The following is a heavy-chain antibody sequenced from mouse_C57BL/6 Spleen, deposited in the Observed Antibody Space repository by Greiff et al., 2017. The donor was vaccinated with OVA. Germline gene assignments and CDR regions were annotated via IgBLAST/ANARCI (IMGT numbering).Heavy chain of an antibody. D-gene: IGHD3-3*01. V-gene: IGHV1-15*01. Sequence: VKLQESGAELVRPGASVTLSCKASGYTFTDYEMHWVKQTPVHGLEWIGAIDPETGGTAYNQKFKGKAILTADKSSSTAYMELRSLTSEDSAVYYCTRSGTREAMDYWGQGTSVTVSS. CDR2: IDPETGGT. CDR3: TRSGTREAMDY. CDR1: GYTFTDYE. J-gene: IGHJ4*01.